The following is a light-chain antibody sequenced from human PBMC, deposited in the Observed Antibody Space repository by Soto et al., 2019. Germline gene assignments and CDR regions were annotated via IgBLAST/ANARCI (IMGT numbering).Light chain of an antibody. Sequence: QSALTQPASVSGSPGQSITISCTGTSSDVGGYNYVSWYQQYPDKAPKLMIFEVSNRPSGVSDRFSGSKSGNTASLTISGLQAEDEADYYCQSYDISLHNYVFGTGTKVTVL. V-gene: IGLV2-14*01. CDR1: SSDVGGYNY. CDR3: QSYDISLHNYV. CDR2: EVS. J-gene: IGLJ1*01.